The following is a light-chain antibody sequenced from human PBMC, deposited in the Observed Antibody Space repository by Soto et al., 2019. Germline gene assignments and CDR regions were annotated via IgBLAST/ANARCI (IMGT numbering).Light chain of an antibody. CDR2: AAS. Sequence: AIRMTQSPSSISAFTGDRVTITCRTSRPISTYLAWYQQKPGKTPTLLMYAASTLQSGVPSRFSGSGSGTDFTLTISCLQSEDFATYYCQQYYTYPPAFGQGTNIEIK. V-gene: IGKV1-8*01. J-gene: IGKJ1*01. CDR1: RPISTY. CDR3: QQYYTYPPA.